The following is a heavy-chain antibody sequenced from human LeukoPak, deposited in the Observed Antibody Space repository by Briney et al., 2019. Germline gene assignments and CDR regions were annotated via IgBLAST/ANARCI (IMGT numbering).Heavy chain of an antibody. CDR1: GGTFSSYA. CDR3: ASRDYCSGGSCDKDY. V-gene: IGHV1-69*05. Sequence: GSSVKVSCKASGGTFSSYAISWVRQAPGQGLEWMGGIIPIFGTANYAQRFQGRVTITTDESTSTAYMELSSLRSEDTAVYYCASRDYCSGGSCDKDYWGQGTLVTVSS. J-gene: IGHJ4*02. D-gene: IGHD2-15*01. CDR2: IIPIFGTA.